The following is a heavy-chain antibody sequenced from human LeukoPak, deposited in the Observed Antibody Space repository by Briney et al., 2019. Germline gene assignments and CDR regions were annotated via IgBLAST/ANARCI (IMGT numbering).Heavy chain of an antibody. V-gene: IGHV3-30*02. CDR1: GFTFNNYG. CDR2: IRYDGTNK. J-gene: IGHJ4*02. Sequence: PGGSLRLSCAASGFTFNNYGVHWVRQAPGEGLEWVAFIRYDGTNKYYADSVKGRFTISRDNSKNTLYLQMNSLRAEDTALYYCAKDVQWLGTSPFDYWGQGTLVTVSS. CDR3: AKDVQWLGTSPFDY. D-gene: IGHD6-19*01.